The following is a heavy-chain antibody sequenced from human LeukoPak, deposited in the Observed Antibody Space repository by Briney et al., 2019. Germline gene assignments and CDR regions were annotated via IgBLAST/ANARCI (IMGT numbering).Heavy chain of an antibody. D-gene: IGHD3-9*01. CDR1: GASINSYF. CDR2: IGYSGST. J-gene: IGHJ3*02. CDR3: ARGGVLRYFDWSSGTDAFDI. Sequence: SETLSLTCAVSGASINSYFWSWIRQPPGKGLEYIGYIGYSGSTYYNPSLKSRVTISVDTSKNQFSLKLSSVTAADTAVYYCARGGVLRYFDWSSGTDAFDIWGQGTMVTVSS. V-gene: IGHV4-59*12.